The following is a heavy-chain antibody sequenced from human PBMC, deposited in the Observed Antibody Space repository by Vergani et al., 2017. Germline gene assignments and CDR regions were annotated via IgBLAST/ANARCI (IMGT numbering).Heavy chain of an antibody. CDR1: GYSLTELT. D-gene: IGHD3-22*01. CDR3: AIGTDYYDSSGYYLDY. V-gene: IGHV1-24*01. Sequence: QVQLVQSGSEVRKPGPSVKVSCQVSGYSLTELTIHWVRQAPGKGLEWMGGFDPEHGEVTFAHHIQGRVTMTEDRSTDTAYMELSSLRPEDTALYYCAIGTDYYDSSGYYLDYWGQGTLGTVSS. CDR2: FDPEHGEV. J-gene: IGHJ4*02.